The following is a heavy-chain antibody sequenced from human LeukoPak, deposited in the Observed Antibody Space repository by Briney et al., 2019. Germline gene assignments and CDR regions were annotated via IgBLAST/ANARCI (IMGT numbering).Heavy chain of an antibody. V-gene: IGHV4-61*02. Sequence: SQTLSLTCTVSGGSISSGRYYWSWIRQPAGEGLEWIGRIYTSGSTSYNPSLKSRVTISVDTSKNQFSLKLSSVTAADTAVYYCARVYYSSSYDYWYFDLWGRGTLVTVSS. D-gene: IGHD6-13*01. CDR3: ARVYYSSSYDYWYFDL. CDR1: GGSISSGRYY. CDR2: IYTSGST. J-gene: IGHJ2*01.